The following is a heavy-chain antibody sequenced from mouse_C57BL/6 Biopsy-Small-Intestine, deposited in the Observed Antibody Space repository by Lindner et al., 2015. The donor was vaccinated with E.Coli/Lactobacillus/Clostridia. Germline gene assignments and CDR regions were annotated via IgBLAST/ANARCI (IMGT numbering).Heavy chain of an antibody. CDR2: ISSGSSTI. V-gene: IGHV5-17*01. J-gene: IGHJ4*01. Sequence: QLQEVWGRALVKPGGSLKLSCAASGFTFSDYGMHWVRQAPEKGLEWVAYISSGSSTIYYADTVKGRFTISRDNAENTLFLQMTSLRSEDTAMYYCARPHYYAMDYWGQGTSVTVSS. CDR1: GFTFSDYG. CDR3: ARPHYYAMDY.